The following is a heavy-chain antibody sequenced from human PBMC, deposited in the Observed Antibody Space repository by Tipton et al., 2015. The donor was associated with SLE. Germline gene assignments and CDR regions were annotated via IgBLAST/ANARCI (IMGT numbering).Heavy chain of an antibody. CDR3: AAEYYSSSWIHPIDF. CDR2: ISNSETT. Sequence: TLSLTCTVSGGSISSHYWSWIRQAPGKGLEWIGYISNSETTNYNPSLNSRVTISVDTSKNQFSLKLTSVTAADTAVYYCAAEYYSSSWIHPIDFWGQGMLVTVSS. J-gene: IGHJ4*02. V-gene: IGHV4-59*08. CDR1: GGSISSHY. D-gene: IGHD6-6*01.